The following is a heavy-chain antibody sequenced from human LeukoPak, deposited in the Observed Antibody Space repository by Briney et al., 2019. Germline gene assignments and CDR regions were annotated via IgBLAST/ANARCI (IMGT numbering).Heavy chain of an antibody. D-gene: IGHD3-16*02. V-gene: IGHV3-7*01. Sequence: GGSLRLSCAASGFTFSRYWMNWVRQAPGKGLGWLANIKQDGSEKYYVDSVKGRFTISRDNAKNPLYLQMNSLRAEDTAVYYCAREGGYTQMPTLWGQGTLVIVSS. CDR3: AREGGYTQMPTL. CDR1: GFTFSRYW. J-gene: IGHJ4*02. CDR2: IKQDGSEK.